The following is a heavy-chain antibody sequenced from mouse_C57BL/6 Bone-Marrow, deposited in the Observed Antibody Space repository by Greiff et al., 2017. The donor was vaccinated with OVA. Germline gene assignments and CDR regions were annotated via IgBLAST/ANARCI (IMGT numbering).Heavy chain of an antibody. J-gene: IGHJ4*01. V-gene: IGHV5-15*01. CDR3: ARQDYDYGYAMDY. D-gene: IGHD2-4*01. Sequence: DVHLVESGGGLVQPGGSLKLSCAASGFTFSDYGMAWVRQAPRKGPEWVAFISNLAYSIYYADTVTGRFTISRENAKNTLYLEMSSLRSEDTAMYYCARQDYDYGYAMDYWGQGTSVTVSS. CDR2: ISNLAYSI. CDR1: GFTFSDYG.